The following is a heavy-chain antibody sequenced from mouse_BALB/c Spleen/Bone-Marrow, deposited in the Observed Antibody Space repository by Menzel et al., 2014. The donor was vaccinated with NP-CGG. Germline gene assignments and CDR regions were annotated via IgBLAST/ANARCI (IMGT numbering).Heavy chain of an antibody. J-gene: IGHJ3*01. CDR2: INPTSGYT. CDR3: TTGGNDWFAY. V-gene: IGHV1-7*01. CDR1: GYTFTSYW. D-gene: IGHD2-1*01. Sequence: VQLPESGPELAKPGASVKMSCRASGYTFTSYWMNWVKQRPVPGLEWIGYINPTSGYTEYNQKFKDKATLTTDKSSCSADMQLSSLTSEHSAVYYCTTGGNDWFAYWGQGTLVTGSA.